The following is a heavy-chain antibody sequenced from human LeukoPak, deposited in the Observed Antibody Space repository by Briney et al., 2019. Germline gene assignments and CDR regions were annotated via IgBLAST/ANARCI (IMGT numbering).Heavy chain of an antibody. CDR1: GFTFSSYS. CDR3: ARDSFLGGWRYFDY. CDR2: ISSSSSYI. D-gene: IGHD6-19*01. J-gene: IGHJ4*02. Sequence: GSLRLSCAASGFTFSSYSMNWVRQAPGKGLEWVSSISSSSSYIYYADSVKGRFTISRDNAKNPLYLQMNSLRAEDTAVYYCARDSFLGGWRYFDYWGEGTLVTVSS. V-gene: IGHV3-21*01.